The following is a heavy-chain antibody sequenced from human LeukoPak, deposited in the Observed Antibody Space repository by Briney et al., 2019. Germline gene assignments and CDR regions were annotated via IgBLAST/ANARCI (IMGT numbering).Heavy chain of an antibody. Sequence: GSLRLSCAASGFTVSSNYMSWVRQAPGKGLEWVSVIYSGGSTYYADSVKGRFTISRDNSKNTLYLQMNSLRAEDTAVYYCAAGVQQWLVRPFDYWGQGTLVTVSS. CDR2: IYSGGST. V-gene: IGHV3-53*01. CDR1: GFTVSSNY. J-gene: IGHJ4*02. D-gene: IGHD6-19*01. CDR3: AAGVQQWLVRPFDY.